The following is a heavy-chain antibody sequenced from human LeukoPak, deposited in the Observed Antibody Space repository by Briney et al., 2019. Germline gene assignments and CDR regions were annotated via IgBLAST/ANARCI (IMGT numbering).Heavy chain of an antibody. Sequence: SQTLSLTCTVSGGSISSGGYCWSWIRQHPGKGLEWIGYIYYSGSTYYHPSLKSRVTISVDTSKNQFSLKLSSVTAADTAVYYCARALITMVRGVTDWFDSWGQGTLVTVSS. D-gene: IGHD3-10*01. CDR3: ARALITMVRGVTDWFDS. J-gene: IGHJ5*01. CDR2: IYYSGST. V-gene: IGHV4-31*03. CDR1: GGSISSGGYC.